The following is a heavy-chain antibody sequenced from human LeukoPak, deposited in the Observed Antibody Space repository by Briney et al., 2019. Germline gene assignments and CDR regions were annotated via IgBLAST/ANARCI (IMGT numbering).Heavy chain of an antibody. Sequence: RPGGSLRLSCAASGFTFGNYAMSWVRQAPGKGLEWVTAISGSGGNTYYADSVKGRFTISRDNSKNTLYLQMNSLRAEDTAVYYCAKEVDIVSTIRRGDFDYWGQGTLVTVSS. D-gene: IGHD5/OR15-5a*01. CDR3: AKEVDIVSTIRRGDFDY. CDR2: ISGSGGNT. J-gene: IGHJ4*02. V-gene: IGHV3-23*01. CDR1: GFTFGNYA.